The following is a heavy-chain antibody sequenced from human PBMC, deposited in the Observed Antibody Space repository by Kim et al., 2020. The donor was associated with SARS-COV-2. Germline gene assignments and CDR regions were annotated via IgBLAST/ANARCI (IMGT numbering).Heavy chain of an antibody. J-gene: IGHJ2*01. D-gene: IGHD3-22*01. V-gene: IGHV3-30-3*01. CDR2: ISYDGNNK. CDR3: ARGDYGVSGYYYGWYFDL. CDR1: GFTFSSYT. Sequence: GGSLRLSCVAPGFTFSSYTMHWVRQAPGKGLEWVAFISYDGNNKDYADSVKGRFTISRDNSKNTLYLQMNSLRAEDTAMYHCARGDYGVSGYYYGWYFDLWGRGTLVTVSS.